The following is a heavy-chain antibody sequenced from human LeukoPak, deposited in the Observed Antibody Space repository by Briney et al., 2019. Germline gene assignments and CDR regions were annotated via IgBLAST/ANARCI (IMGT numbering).Heavy chain of an antibody. CDR2: TYSGGST. D-gene: IGHD3-10*01. CDR3: ARDGGFSGRDY. J-gene: IGHJ4*02. CDR1: GFTVSSNY. Sequence: PGGSLRLSCAASGFTVSSNYMSWVRQAPGKGLEWVSVTYSGGSTYYADSVKGRFTISRDNSKNTLYLQMNSLRAEDAAAYYCARDGGFSGRDYWGQGTLVTVSS. V-gene: IGHV3-53*01.